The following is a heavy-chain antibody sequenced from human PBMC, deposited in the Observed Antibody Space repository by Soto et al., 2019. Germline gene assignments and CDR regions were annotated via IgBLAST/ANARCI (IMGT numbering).Heavy chain of an antibody. J-gene: IGHJ5*02. D-gene: IGHD3-16*02. CDR1: GGSISSYY. CDR2: IYYSGST. Sequence: ASETLSLTCTASGGSISSYYWSWIRQPPGKGLEWIGYIYYSGSTNYNPSLKSRVTISVDTSKNQFSLKLSSVTAADTAVYYCARLFRDYDYIWGSYRLWPDPWGQGTLVTVSS. V-gene: IGHV4-59*08. CDR3: ARLFRDYDYIWGSYRLWPDP.